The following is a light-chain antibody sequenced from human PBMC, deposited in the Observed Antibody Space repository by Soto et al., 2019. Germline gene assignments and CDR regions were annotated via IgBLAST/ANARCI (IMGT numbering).Light chain of an antibody. CDR3: QQHNDWPT. V-gene: IGKV3D-20*02. Sequence: EFVLTQSPGTLSFSPGERATLSCRASQSVSSSYLAWYQQKPGQAPRLLIYGASSRATGIPDRFSGSGSGTEFILTISSVESEDFAIYYCQQHNDWPTFGQGTRLENK. CDR1: QSVSSSY. CDR2: GAS. J-gene: IGKJ5*01.